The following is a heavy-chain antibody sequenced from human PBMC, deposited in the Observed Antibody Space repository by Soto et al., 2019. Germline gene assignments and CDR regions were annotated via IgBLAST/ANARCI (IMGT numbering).Heavy chain of an antibody. CDR3: ARDEGDILTGKGDSGRWFDP. D-gene: IGHD3-9*01. Sequence: QVQLQESGPGLVKPSQTLSLTCTVSGGSISSGGYYWSWIRQHPGKGLEWIGYIYYSGSTYYNPSLKSRVTISVDTSKTQFSLKLSSVTAADTAVYYCARDEGDILTGKGDSGRWFDPWGQGTLVTVSS. CDR1: GGSISSGGYY. V-gene: IGHV4-31*03. CDR2: IYYSGST. J-gene: IGHJ5*02.